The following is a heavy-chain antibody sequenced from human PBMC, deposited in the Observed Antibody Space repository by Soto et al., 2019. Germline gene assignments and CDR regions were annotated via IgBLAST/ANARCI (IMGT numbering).Heavy chain of an antibody. CDR2: IIPIFDIT. V-gene: IGHV1-69*01. J-gene: IGHJ6*02. D-gene: IGHD3-22*01. CDR1: GGTFRSYS. CDR3: ARPDEGGYSSNHHYYYALDV. Sequence: QVQLVQSGAEVKKPGSSVKVSCKASGGTFRSYSISWVRQATGQGLEWMGGIIPIFDITNYAQKFQGRVTITADESTGTAYMELSSLGSDDTAVYYCARPDEGGYSSNHHYYYALDVWGQGTTVTV.